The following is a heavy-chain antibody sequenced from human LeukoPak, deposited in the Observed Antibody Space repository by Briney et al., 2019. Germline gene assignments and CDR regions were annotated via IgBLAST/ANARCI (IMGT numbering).Heavy chain of an antibody. Sequence: GGSLRLSCVASGFTFRDYWMTWVRQAPGKGLEWVANIKEDGSQINHVDSVKGRFTISRDNAKNTLYLQMNSLRAEDTAVYYCAPQQTYSPYNWFDPWGQGTLVTVSS. V-gene: IGHV3-7*01. D-gene: IGHD5-12*01. CDR3: APQQTYSPYNWFDP. CDR2: IKEDGSQI. J-gene: IGHJ5*02. CDR1: GFTFRDYW.